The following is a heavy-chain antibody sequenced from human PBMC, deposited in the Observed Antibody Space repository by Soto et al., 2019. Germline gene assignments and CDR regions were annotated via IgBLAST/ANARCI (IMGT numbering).Heavy chain of an antibody. CDR1: GGTFSSYA. V-gene: IGHV1-69*06. Sequence: GASVKVSCKASGGTFSSYAISWVRQAPGQGLEWMGGIIPIFGTANYAQKFQGRVTITADKSTSTAYMELSSLRSEDTAVYYCARGGRRGQWLVPDWFDPLGQGTLVHVSS. CDR2: IIPIFGTA. CDR3: ARGGRRGQWLVPDWFDP. J-gene: IGHJ5*02. D-gene: IGHD6-19*01.